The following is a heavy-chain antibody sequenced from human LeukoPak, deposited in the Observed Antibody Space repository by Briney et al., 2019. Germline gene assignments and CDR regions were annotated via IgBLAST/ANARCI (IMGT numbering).Heavy chain of an antibody. CDR2: IYYSGST. J-gene: IGHJ4*02. D-gene: IGHD4-17*01. CDR1: GGSISSYY. V-gene: IGHV4-59*01. CDR3: AMTTVTTFAY. Sequence: KSSETLSLTCTVSGGSISSYYWSWIRQPPGKGLEWIGYIYYSGSTNYNPSLKSRVTISVDTSKNQFSLKLSSVTAADTAVYYCAMTTVTTFAYWGQGTLVTVSS.